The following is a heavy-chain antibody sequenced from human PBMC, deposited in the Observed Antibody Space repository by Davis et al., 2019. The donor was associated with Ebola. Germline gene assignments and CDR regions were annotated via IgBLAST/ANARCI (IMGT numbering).Heavy chain of an antibody. J-gene: IGHJ6*02. CDR2: ISYDGSNK. CDR1: GFTFSSYA. V-gene: IGHV3-30*04. D-gene: IGHD2-21*02. CDR3: ARRPYCGGDCYYYYYYGMDV. Sequence: PGGSLRLSCAASGFTFSSYAMHWVRQAPGKGLEWVAVISYDGSNKYYADSVKGRFTISRDNSKNTLYLQMNSLRAEDTAVYYCARRPYCGGDCYYYYYYGMDVWGQGTTVTVSS.